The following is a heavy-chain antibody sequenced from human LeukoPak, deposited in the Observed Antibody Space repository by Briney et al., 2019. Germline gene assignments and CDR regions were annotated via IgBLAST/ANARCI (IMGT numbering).Heavy chain of an antibody. CDR1: GGTFSSYA. V-gene: IGHV1-69*05. CDR2: IIPIFATP. CDR3: ARGPLYYDLSTGYPPSEMYYFDY. J-gene: IGHJ4*02. Sequence: SVKVSCKASGGTFSSYAVSGVRQAPGQGLEWIGGIIPIFATPDYAQKFRGRVSITTDESTSTAYMELSSLRSEDTALYYCARGPLYYDLSTGYPPSEMYYFDYWGQGTLVTVSS. D-gene: IGHD3-9*01.